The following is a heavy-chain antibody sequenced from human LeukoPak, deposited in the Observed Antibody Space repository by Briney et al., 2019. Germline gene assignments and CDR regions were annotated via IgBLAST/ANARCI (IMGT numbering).Heavy chain of an antibody. V-gene: IGHV3-23*01. CDR2: ISGNGYNT. CDR1: GFTFKNYG. D-gene: IGHD7-27*01. CDR3: AKELINRSTTWGFDY. Sequence: GGSLRLSCAASGFTFKNYGISWVRQAPGKGLEWVSAISGNGYNTYYADSVKGRFTISRDNSKNTLYLQMNSLRAADAAVYYCAKELINRSTTWGFDYWGQGTLVTVSS. J-gene: IGHJ4*02.